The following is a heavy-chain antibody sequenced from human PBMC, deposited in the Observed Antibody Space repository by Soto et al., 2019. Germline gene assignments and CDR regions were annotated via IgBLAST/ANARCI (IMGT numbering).Heavy chain of an antibody. Sequence: GGSLRLSCAASGFTFSSYAMSWVRQAPGKGLEWVSAISGSGGSTYYADSVKGRFTISRDNSKNTLYLQMNSLRAEDTAVYYCAKEPKIGEDYDYIWGSWYFDYWGQGTLVTVSS. D-gene: IGHD3-16*01. CDR3: AKEPKIGEDYDYIWGSWYFDY. CDR1: GFTFSSYA. CDR2: ISGSGGST. J-gene: IGHJ4*02. V-gene: IGHV3-23*01.